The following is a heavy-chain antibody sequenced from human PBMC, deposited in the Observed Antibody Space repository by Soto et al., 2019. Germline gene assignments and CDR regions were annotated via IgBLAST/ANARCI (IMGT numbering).Heavy chain of an antibody. CDR2: IYYSGST. Sequence: ETLTPSCPVSGVSISSSSYYWGWIRQPPGKGLEWIGSIYYSGSTYYNPSLKSRVTISVDTSKNQFSLKLSSVTAADTAVYYCARHDGRSYGMDVWGQGTKVTVSS. V-gene: IGHV4-39*01. J-gene: IGHJ6*02. CDR3: ARHDGRSYGMDV. CDR1: GVSISSSSYY.